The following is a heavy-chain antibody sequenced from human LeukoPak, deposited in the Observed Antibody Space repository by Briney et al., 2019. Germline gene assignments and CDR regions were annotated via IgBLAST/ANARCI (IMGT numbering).Heavy chain of an antibody. CDR1: GFSFSSYW. Sequence: GGSLRLSCAASGFSFSSYWMQWVRQAPGKGLVWISRINSDGSGTDYADSVKGRFTITRDNAKNTLYLQLNSLRAEDTAVYYCDRSVRYNSDYDWGGDYWGQGTLVTVSS. CDR2: INSDGSGT. CDR3: DRSVRYNSDYDWGGDY. J-gene: IGHJ4*02. D-gene: IGHD3-16*01. V-gene: IGHV3-74*01.